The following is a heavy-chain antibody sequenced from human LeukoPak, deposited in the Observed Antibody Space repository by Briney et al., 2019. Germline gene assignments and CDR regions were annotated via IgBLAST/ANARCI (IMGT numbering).Heavy chain of an antibody. CDR3: AKGSHYGDLLFEY. CDR1: GFTFSSYA. J-gene: IGHJ4*02. CDR2: ISGSGGST. Sequence: GGSLRLSCAASGFTFSSYAMSWVRQAPGKGLEWVSGISGSGGSTYYADSVKGRFTISRDNSKNTVYLQMNSLRAEDTAVYYCAKGSHYGDLLFEYWGQGTLVTVSS. V-gene: IGHV3-23*01. D-gene: IGHD4-17*01.